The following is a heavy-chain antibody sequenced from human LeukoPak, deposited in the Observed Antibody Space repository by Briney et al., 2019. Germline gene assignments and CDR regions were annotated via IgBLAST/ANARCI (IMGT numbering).Heavy chain of an antibody. CDR2: MNPNSGNT. D-gene: IGHD6-6*01. J-gene: IGHJ5*02. V-gene: IGHV1-8*03. Sequence: ASVKVSCKASGYPFTSYDINWVRQATGQGLEWMGWMNPNSGNTGYAQKFQGRVAFSRNTSITTAYMELSSLRSEDTAVYYCARAIRADRRGSWFDPWGQGTLVTVSS. CDR3: ARAIRADRRGSWFDP. CDR1: GYPFTSYD.